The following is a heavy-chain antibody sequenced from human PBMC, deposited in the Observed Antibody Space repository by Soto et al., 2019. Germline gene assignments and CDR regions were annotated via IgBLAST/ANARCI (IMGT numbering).Heavy chain of an antibody. J-gene: IGHJ5*02. CDR2: IYYSGST. CDR3: ARGRQKIKLWFPNWFDP. V-gene: IGHV4-59*12. CDR1: GGYISSYY. D-gene: IGHD5-18*01. Sequence: SETMSLTSPVAGGYISSYYWSWIRQTPGKGLEWIGYIYYSGSTNYNPSLKSRVTISVDTSKNQFSLKLSSVTAADTAVYYCARGRQKIKLWFPNWFDPWGQGTLVTVSS.